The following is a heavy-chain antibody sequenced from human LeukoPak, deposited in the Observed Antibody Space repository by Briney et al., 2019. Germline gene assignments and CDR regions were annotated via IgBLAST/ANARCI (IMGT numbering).Heavy chain of an antibody. J-gene: IGHJ4*02. CDR3: ARMILLLGDVLTVPPRGFDY. CDR1: GYTFTNYG. V-gene: IGHV1-18*01. CDR2: ISVYNGNT. Sequence: ASVKVSFQASGYTFTNYGISWVRPAPGQGLEWLGRISVYNGNTNYAQKLQGRVTMTTDTATSTAYMELRSLRSDDTAVYYCARMILLLGDVLTVPPRGFDYWGQGTLVTVSS. D-gene: IGHD3-9*01.